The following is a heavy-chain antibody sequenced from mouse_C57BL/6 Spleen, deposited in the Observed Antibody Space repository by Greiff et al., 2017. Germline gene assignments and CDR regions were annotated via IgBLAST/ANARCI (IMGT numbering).Heavy chain of an antibody. D-gene: IGHD2-4*01. J-gene: IGHJ3*01. V-gene: IGHV1-15*01. CDR2: IDPETGGT. Sequence: QVQLQQSGAELVRPGASVTLSCKASGYTFTDYEMHWVKQTPVHGLEWIGAIDPETGGTAYNQKFKGKAILTADKSSSTAYMELRSLTSEDSAVYYCTRDYDVEAWFAYWGQGTLVTGAA. CDR3: TRDYDVEAWFAY. CDR1: GYTFTDYE.